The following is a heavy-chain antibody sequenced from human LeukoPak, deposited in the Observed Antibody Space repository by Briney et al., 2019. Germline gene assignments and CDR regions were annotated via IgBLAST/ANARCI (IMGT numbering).Heavy chain of an antibody. V-gene: IGHV4-4*07. Sequence: SETLSLSCTVSDGSVRSFYWSWIRQPAGKGLEWIGRIYRVTISVDTSKDQFSLKLSSVTAADTAVYYCARDYDYGDYFDYWGQGTLVTVSS. D-gene: IGHD4-17*01. CDR2: IY. CDR3: ARDYDYGDYFDY. CDR1: DGSVRSFY. J-gene: IGHJ4*02.